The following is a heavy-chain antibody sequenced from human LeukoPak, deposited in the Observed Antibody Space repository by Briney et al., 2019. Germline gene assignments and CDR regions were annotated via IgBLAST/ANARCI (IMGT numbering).Heavy chain of an antibody. J-gene: IGHJ4*02. CDR3: AREKTNYYGSGSHDY. D-gene: IGHD3-10*01. CDR2: INPNSGGT. CDR1: GYTFTGYY. V-gene: IGHV1-2*06. Sequence: ASVKVSCKASGYTFTGYYMHWVRQAPGQGLEWMGRINPNSGGTNYAQKFQGRVTMTRDTSISTAYMELSRLRSDDTAVYYCAREKTNYYGSGSHDYWGQGTLVTVFS.